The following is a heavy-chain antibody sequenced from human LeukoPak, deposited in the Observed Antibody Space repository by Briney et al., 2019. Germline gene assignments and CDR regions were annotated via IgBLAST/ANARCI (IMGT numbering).Heavy chain of an antibody. CDR2: ISGSGGST. J-gene: IGHJ2*01. D-gene: IGHD1-26*01. V-gene: IGHV3-23*01. CDR1: GFAFSSYA. CDR3: AKDRTVGASYWYFDL. Sequence: GGSLRLSCAASGFAFSSYAMSWVRQAPGKGLEWVSAISGSGGSTYYADSVKGRFTISRDNSKNTLYLQMNSLRAEDTAVYYCAKDRTVGASYWYFDLWGRGTLVTVSS.